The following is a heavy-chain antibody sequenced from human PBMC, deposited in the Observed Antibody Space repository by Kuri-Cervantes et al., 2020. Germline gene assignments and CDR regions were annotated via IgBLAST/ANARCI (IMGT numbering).Heavy chain of an antibody. V-gene: IGHV4-31*03. J-gene: IGHJ4*02. CDR2: IYYSGST. D-gene: IGHD1-14*01. CDR3: ARSMKFPVGTIDY. CDR1: GGSISSGGYY. Sequence: SETLSLTCTVSGGSISSGGYYWSWIRQHPGKGLEWIGYIYYSGSTYYNPSLKSRVTISVDTSKNQFSLKLSSVTAADTAVYYSARSMKFPVGTIDYWGQGTLVTVSS.